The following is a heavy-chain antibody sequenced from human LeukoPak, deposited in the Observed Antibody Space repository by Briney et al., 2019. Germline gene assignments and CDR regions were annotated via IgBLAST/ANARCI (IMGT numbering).Heavy chain of an antibody. CDR1: GYTFNSYG. V-gene: IGHV1-69*06. CDR3: ARVVGLTGYSSSWYSGYYYMDV. CDR2: IIPLFGTA. D-gene: IGHD6-13*01. Sequence: GASVKVSCKASGYTFNSYGISWVRQAPGQGLEWMGGIIPLFGTANYAQKFQDRVTITADKSTSTAYMELSSLRSEDTAVYYCARVVGLTGYSSSWYSGYYYMDVWGRGTTVTVSS. J-gene: IGHJ6*03.